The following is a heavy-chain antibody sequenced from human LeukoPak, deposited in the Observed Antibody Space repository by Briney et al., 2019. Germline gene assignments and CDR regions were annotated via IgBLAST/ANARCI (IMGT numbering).Heavy chain of an antibody. V-gene: IGHV4-39*07. CDR2: INHSGST. CDR1: GGSISSGGYY. Sequence: PSETLSLTCTVSGGSISSGGYYWSWIRQPPGKGLEWIGEINHSGSTNYNPSLKSRVTISVDTSKNQFSLKLSSVTAADTAVYYCARGPPHVLRFLEWLSDKAPFDYWGQGTLVTVSS. J-gene: IGHJ4*02. CDR3: ARGPPHVLRFLEWLSDKAPFDY. D-gene: IGHD3-3*01.